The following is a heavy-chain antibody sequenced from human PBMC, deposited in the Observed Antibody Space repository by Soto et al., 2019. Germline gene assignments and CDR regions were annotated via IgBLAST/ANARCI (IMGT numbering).Heavy chain of an antibody. CDR2: IIPIFGTA. D-gene: IGHD6-13*01. CDR1: EGTFSSYA. J-gene: IGHJ1*01. CDR3: ATGIAAAGIVPEYFQH. V-gene: IGHV1-69*01. Sequence: QVQLVQSGAEVKKPGSSVKVSCKASEGTFSSYAISWVRQAPGQGLEWMGGIIPIFGTANYAQKFQGRVTITADESTSTAYMELSSLRSEDTAVYYCATGIAAAGIVPEYFQHWGQGTLVTVSS.